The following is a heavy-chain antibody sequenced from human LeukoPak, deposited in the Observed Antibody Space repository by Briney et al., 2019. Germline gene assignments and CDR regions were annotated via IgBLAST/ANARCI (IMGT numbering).Heavy chain of an antibody. J-gene: IGHJ6*03. D-gene: IGHD2-2*01. V-gene: IGHV1-18*01. Sequence: ASVKVSCKSSGYTFIVYYMHWVRRAPGQGLEWMGWISAYNGNTNYAQRLQGRVTMTTDTSTSTAYMELRSLRSDDTAVYYCASSTSHYYYYMDVWGKGTTVTVSS. CDR3: ASSTSHYYYYMDV. CDR2: ISAYNGNT. CDR1: GYTFIVYY.